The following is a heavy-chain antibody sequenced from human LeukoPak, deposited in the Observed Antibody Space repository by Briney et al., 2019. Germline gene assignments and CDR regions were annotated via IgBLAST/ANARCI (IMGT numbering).Heavy chain of an antibody. V-gene: IGHV3-7*01. CDR1: GFTFSSYW. CDR2: IKQDGSEK. CDR3: ARDYDFWSGKDAFDI. Sequence: GGSLRLSCVASGFTFSSYWMSWVRQAPGKGLEWVANIKQDGSEKYYVDSVKGRFTISRDNAKNSLYLQMNSLRAEGTAVYYCARDYDFWSGKDAFDIWGQGTMVTVSS. J-gene: IGHJ3*02. D-gene: IGHD3-3*01.